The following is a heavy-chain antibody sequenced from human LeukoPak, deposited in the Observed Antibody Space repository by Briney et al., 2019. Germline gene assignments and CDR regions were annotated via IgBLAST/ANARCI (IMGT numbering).Heavy chain of an antibody. V-gene: IGHV3-23*01. Sequence: AGGSLRLSCTASGFTLSSYEMTWIRQAPGKGLEWVSSIDYSGDTTYYADSVKGRFTISRDNSKSTLFLQLSSPRADDTAVYYCTSNSGWYGVSWGQGTLVTVSS. D-gene: IGHD6-19*01. CDR3: TSNSGWYGVS. CDR2: IDYSGDTT. CDR1: GFTLSSYE. J-gene: IGHJ4*02.